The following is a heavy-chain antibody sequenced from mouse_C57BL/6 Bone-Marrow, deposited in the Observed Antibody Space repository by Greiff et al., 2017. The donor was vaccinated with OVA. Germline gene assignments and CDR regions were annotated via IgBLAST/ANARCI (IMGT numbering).Heavy chain of an antibody. CDR2: INSDGGST. CDR1: EYEFPSHD. D-gene: IGHD2-4*01. Sequence: EVKVVESGGGLVQPGESLKLSCESNEYEFPSHDMSWVRKTPEKRLELVAAINSDGGSTYYPDTMERRFIISRDNTKKTLYLQLSSLRSEDTALYYCARPSTMITTGFAYWGQGNLVTVSA. J-gene: IGHJ3*01. CDR3: ARPSTMITTGFAY. V-gene: IGHV5-2*01.